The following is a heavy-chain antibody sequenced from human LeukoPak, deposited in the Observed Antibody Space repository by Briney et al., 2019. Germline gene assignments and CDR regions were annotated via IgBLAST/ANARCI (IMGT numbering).Heavy chain of an antibody. D-gene: IGHD3-16*02. CDR2: INHSGST. V-gene: IGHV4-34*01. CDR3: ARGRGYDYVWGSYRYHYYGMDV. J-gene: IGHJ6*02. Sequence: SSETLSLTCAVYGGSFSGYYWSWIRQPPGKGLEWIGEINHSGSTNYNPSLKSRVTISVDTSKNQFSLKLSSVTAADTAVYYCARGRGYDYVWGSYRYHYYGMDVWGQGTTVTVSS. CDR1: GGSFSGYY.